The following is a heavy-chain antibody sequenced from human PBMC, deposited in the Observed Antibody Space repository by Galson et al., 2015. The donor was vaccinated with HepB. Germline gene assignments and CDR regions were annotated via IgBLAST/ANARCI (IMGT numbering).Heavy chain of an antibody. CDR3: ARQGGELRVLGI. CDR2: ISGSGGST. Sequence: SLRLSCAASGFTFSSYALSWVRQAPGKGLEWVSAISGSGGSTYYADSVKGRFTISRDNSKNTLYLQMNSLRAEDTAVYYCARQGGELRVLGIWGQGTLVTVSS. J-gene: IGHJ4*02. D-gene: IGHD1-26*01. V-gene: IGHV3-23*01. CDR1: GFTFSSYA.